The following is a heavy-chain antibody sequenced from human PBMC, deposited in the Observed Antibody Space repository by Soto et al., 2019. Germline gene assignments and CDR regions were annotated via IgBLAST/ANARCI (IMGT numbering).Heavy chain of an antibody. Sequence: EVQLVESGGGLVQPGGSLRLSCAASGFTFSSYWMHWVRQAPGKGLVWVSRINSDGSSTSYADSVKGRFTISRDNAKNTVYLQMNSLGAEDTAVYYWARGGSLNWYFDLWGRGTLVTVSS. D-gene: IGHD1-26*01. CDR2: INSDGSST. J-gene: IGHJ2*01. CDR3: ARGGSLNWYFDL. CDR1: GFTFSSYW. V-gene: IGHV3-74*01.